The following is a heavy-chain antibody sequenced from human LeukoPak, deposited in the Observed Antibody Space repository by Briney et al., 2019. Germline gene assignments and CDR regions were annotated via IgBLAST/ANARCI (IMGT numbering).Heavy chain of an antibody. CDR3: ARDTYYYDSSDFYYYYGMDV. V-gene: IGHV4-31*03. CDR2: IYYSGST. D-gene: IGHD3-22*01. CDR1: GGSISSGGYY. Sequence: PSETLSLTCTVSGGSISSGGYYWSWIRQHPGKGLEWIGYIYYSGSTYYNPSLKSRVTISVDTSKNRFSLKLSSVTAADTAVYYCARDTYYYDSSDFYYYYGMDVWGQGTTVTVSS. J-gene: IGHJ6*02.